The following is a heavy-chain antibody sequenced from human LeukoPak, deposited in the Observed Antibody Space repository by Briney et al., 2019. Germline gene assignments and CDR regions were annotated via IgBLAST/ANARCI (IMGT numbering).Heavy chain of an antibody. V-gene: IGHV3-7*01. D-gene: IGHD6-19*01. CDR2: IKEDGSSK. CDR1: GFTFSSYA. Sequence: GGSLRLSCAASGFTFSSYAMNWVRQAPGKGLEWVANIKEDGSSKFYVDPVRGRFTISRDNAKNSLYLQMNSLRAEDTAVYYCVRGYRSSWFDYWGQGTLVTVSS. CDR3: VRGYRSSWFDY. J-gene: IGHJ5*01.